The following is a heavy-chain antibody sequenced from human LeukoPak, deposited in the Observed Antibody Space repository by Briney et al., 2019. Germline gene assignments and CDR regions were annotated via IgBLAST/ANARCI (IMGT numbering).Heavy chain of an antibody. D-gene: IGHD2/OR15-2a*01. CDR1: GFTFGNYA. J-gene: IGHJ4*02. Sequence: PGGSLRLSCAGFGFTFGNYAISWVRQAPGRGLEWVSAISGGADTTCYADSVRGRVTISRDNSKNTVYLQMNSLRAEDTAVYYCAKDPGNYFLEFDYRGQGTLVTVSS. V-gene: IGHV3-23*01. CDR3: AKDPGNYFLEFDY. CDR2: ISGGADTT.